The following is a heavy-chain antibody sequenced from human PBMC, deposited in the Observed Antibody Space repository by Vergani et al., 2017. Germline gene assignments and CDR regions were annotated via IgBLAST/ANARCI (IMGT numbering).Heavy chain of an antibody. V-gene: IGHV1-24*01. CDR3: ATKSCGTPGCQIGYFRE. Sequence: QVQLVQSGSEVRKPGASVKVSCQVSGYSLTELTIHWVRQAPGKGLEWMGGFDPEHGEVTFAHHIQGRVTMTEDRSTDTAYMELSSLRPEDTALYYCATKSCGTPGCQIGYFREWGQGTLVTVSS. D-gene: IGHD1-1*01. CDR1: GYSLTELT. J-gene: IGHJ1*01. CDR2: FDPEHGEV.